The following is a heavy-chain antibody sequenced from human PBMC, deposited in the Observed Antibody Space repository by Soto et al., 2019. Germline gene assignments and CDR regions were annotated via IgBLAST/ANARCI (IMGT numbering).Heavy chain of an antibody. CDR2: ISGSGEMT. V-gene: IGHV3-23*01. J-gene: IGHJ4*02. CDR1: GFTFRGDA. Sequence: EVQLLESGGDLVQPGGSLRLACAASGFTFRGDAMSWVRQAPGKGLEWVSSISGSGEMTHYAESVKGRFTISRDNSKNKLYLQMESLRAEDTALYYCARSEMTYNWNDWGQGTLVTVSS. D-gene: IGHD1-1*01. CDR3: ARSEMTYNWND.